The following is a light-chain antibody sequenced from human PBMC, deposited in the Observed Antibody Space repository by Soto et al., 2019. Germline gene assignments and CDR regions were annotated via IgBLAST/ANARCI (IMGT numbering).Light chain of an antibody. Sequence: EIVLTQSPGTLSLSPGERATLSCRASQSVSSSYLAWYQQKPGEAPRLLIYGASSRATGIPDRFSGSGSGTDFTRTISRLEPEDFAVYYCQQYGRSPQYSFGEGTKLEIK. CDR3: QQYGRSPQYS. J-gene: IGKJ2*03. V-gene: IGKV3-20*01. CDR2: GAS. CDR1: QSVSSSY.